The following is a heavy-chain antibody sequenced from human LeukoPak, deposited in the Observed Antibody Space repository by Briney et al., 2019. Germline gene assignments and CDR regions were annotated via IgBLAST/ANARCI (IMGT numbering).Heavy chain of an antibody. CDR3: ARAGLYGDYGGVDY. D-gene: IGHD4-17*01. CDR1: GGSISSSGYC. V-gene: IGHV4-39*07. J-gene: IGHJ4*02. Sequence: SETLSLTCTVSGGSISSSGYCWGWIRQPPGKGLEWIGSIYHSGRTYYNPSLKSRVTISVDTSKNQFSLKLSSVTAADTAVYYCARAGLYGDYGGVDYWGQGTLVTVSS. CDR2: IYHSGRT.